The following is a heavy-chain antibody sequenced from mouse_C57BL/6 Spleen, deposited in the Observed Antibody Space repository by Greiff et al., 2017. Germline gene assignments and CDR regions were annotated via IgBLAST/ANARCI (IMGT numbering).Heavy chain of an antibody. Sequence: EVQLQQSGPELVKPGASVKIPCKASGYTFTDYNMDWVKQSHGKSLEWIGDINPNNGGTIYNQKFKGKATLTVDTSSSTAYMELRSLTSEDTECDDCARDVRNGSCDYWGQCTTLTVSS. CDR1: GYTFTDYN. D-gene: IGHD1-1*01. CDR2: INPNNGGT. V-gene: IGHV1-18*01. CDR3: ARDVRNGSCDY. J-gene: IGHJ2*01.